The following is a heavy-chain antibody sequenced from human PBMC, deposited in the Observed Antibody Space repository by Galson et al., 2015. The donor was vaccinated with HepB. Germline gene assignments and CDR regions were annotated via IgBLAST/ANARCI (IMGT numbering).Heavy chain of an antibody. Sequence: SVKVSCKASGYTFTGYYMHWVRQAPGQGLEWMGWINPNSGGTNYAQKFQGRVTMTRDTSISTAYMELRRLRSDDTAVYYCSRVPRRSAPNQQAGYWGQGTLVTVSS. V-gene: IGHV1-2*02. CDR3: SRVPRRSAPNQQAGY. CDR1: GYTFTGYY. CDR2: INPNSGGT. D-gene: IGHD3-3*01. J-gene: IGHJ4*02.